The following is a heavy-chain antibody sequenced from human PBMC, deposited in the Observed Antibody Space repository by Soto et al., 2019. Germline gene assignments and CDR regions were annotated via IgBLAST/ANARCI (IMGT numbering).Heavy chain of an antibody. V-gene: IGHV1-18*04. CDR2: ISAYNGNT. D-gene: IGHD3-10*01. Sequence: QVQLVQSGAEVKKPGASVKVSCKASGYTFTSYGISWVRQAPGQGLEWMGWISAYNGNTNYAQKLQGRVTMTTDTYTSTAYMELRSLRSDDTAVYYCARAGGGLLWFGELLIFDYWGQGTLVTVSS. CDR3: ARAGGGLLWFGELLIFDY. J-gene: IGHJ4*02. CDR1: GYTFTSYG.